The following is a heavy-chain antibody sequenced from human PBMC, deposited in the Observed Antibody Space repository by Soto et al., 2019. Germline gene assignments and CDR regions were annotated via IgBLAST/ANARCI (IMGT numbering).Heavy chain of an antibody. D-gene: IGHD2-2*01. CDR1: GGSFSGYY. J-gene: IGHJ6*02. V-gene: IGHV4-34*01. CDR2: INHSGST. Sequence: SETLSLTCGVYGGSFSGYYWSWIRQPPGKGRECIGEINHSGSTNYNPSLNSRVTISVETSKNQFQLKLSSLTTAETAVYYCAXGSILVVQAGASYYYYGMEVWGQGTTVTVSS. CDR3: AXGSILVVQAGASYYYYGMEV.